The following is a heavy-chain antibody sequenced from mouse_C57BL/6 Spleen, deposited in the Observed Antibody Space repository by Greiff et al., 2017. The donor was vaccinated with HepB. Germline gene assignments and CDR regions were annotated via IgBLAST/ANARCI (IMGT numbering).Heavy chain of an antibody. D-gene: IGHD4-1*01. CDR3: ARDWEVAFAY. V-gene: IGHV1-80*01. CDR1: GYAFSSYW. J-gene: IGHJ3*01. CDR2: IYPGDGDT. Sequence: VQLQQSGAELVKPGASVKISCKASGYAFSSYWMNWVKRRPGKGLEWIGQIYPGDGDTNYNGKFKGKATLTADKSSSTAYMQLSSLTSEDSAVYFCARDWEVAFAYWGQGTLVTVSA.